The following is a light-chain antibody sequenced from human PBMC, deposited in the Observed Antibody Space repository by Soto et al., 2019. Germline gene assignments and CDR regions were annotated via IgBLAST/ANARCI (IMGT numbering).Light chain of an antibody. Sequence: EIVMTQSPATLSVSPGERATLSCRASQSVSSNLAWYQQKPGQSPRLLIYGASTRATGIPARFSGSGSGTEFTLTISSLQSEDFAVYYCQQYNNWHPKYTFGQGTKVDIK. CDR3: QQYNNWHPKYT. J-gene: IGKJ2*01. CDR1: QSVSSN. V-gene: IGKV3-15*01. CDR2: GAS.